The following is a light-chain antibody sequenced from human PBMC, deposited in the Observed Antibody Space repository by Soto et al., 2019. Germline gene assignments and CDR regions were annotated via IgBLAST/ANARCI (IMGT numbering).Light chain of an antibody. V-gene: IGLV2-14*01. CDR3: SSYTTSDTWV. CDR2: EVT. CDR1: SSDIGAYNH. J-gene: IGLJ3*02. Sequence: QSALTQPASVSGSPGQSITVSCTGTSSDIGAYNHVSWYQQYPGKAPTLMIYEVTNRPSGVSSRFSGSKSGNTASLTISGLQAEDEGDYYCSSYTTSDTWVFXGGTKLTVL.